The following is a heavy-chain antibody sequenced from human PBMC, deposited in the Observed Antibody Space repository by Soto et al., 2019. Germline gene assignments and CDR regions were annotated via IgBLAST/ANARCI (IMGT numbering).Heavy chain of an antibody. CDR1: GGSISSYY. V-gene: IGHV4-59*08. Sequence: SETLSLTCTVSGGSISSYYWSWIRQPPGKGLEWIGYIYYSGSTNYNPSLKSRVTISVDTSKNQFSLKLSSVTAADTAVYYCARGHPGYDFWSGFPNYYYYYMDVWGKGTTVTVSS. CDR3: ARGHPGYDFWSGFPNYYYYYMDV. CDR2: IYYSGST. D-gene: IGHD3-3*01. J-gene: IGHJ6*03.